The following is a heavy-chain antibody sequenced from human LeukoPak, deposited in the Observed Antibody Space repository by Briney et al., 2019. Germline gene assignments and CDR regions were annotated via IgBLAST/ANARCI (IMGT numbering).Heavy chain of an antibody. Sequence: GGSLRLSCAASGFRFSNSWMYWVRQGPGEGPVWVSRMKTDGTRIEYADSVKGRFTISRDNAKNTLFLQMSSLRVEDTAVYYCARGADHGGSYYPDWGQGTRVTVSS. V-gene: IGHV3-74*01. J-gene: IGHJ4*02. CDR1: GFRFSNSW. CDR3: ARGADHGGSYYPD. D-gene: IGHD3-10*01. CDR2: MKTDGTRI.